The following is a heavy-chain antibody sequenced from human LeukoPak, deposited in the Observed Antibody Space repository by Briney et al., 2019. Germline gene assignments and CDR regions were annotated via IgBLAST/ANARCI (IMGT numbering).Heavy chain of an antibody. J-gene: IGHJ4*02. CDR2: TSGSGGST. V-gene: IGHV3-23*01. Sequence: PGGSLRLSCASSGFTFSSYAMSWVRQAPGKGLEWVSATSGSGGSTYYADSVKGRFTISRDNSKNTLYLQMNSLRAEDTAVYYCAKDRQWAYNYYFDYWGQGTLVTVSS. CDR3: AKDRQWAYNYYFDY. CDR1: GFTFSSYA. D-gene: IGHD5-24*01.